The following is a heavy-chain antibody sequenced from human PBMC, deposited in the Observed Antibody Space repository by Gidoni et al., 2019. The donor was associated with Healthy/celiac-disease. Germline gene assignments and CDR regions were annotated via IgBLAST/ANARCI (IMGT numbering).Heavy chain of an antibody. D-gene: IGHD5-12*01. J-gene: IGHJ4*02. Sequence: QVQLQESGPRLVKPSQTLSLTCTVSRGSISSGSYYWSWIRQPAGKGLQWIGRIYTSGSTNYNPALKSRVTISVDTSKNQFSLKRSSVTAADTAVYYCASDVASGDYWGQGTLVTVSS. V-gene: IGHV4-61*02. CDR2: IYTSGST. CDR1: RGSISSGSYY. CDR3: ASDVASGDY.